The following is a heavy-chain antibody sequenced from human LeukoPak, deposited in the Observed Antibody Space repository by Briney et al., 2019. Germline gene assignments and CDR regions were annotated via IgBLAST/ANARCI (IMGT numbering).Heavy chain of an antibody. CDR3: ARVVAVAGHCMDV. Sequence: SETLSLTCTVSGGSISSSSYYWGWIRQPPGKGLEWIGSIYYSGSTYYNPSLKSRVTISVDTSKNQFSLKLSSVTAADTAVYYCARVVAVAGHCMDVWGKGTTVTVSS. CDR2: IYYSGST. V-gene: IGHV4-39*07. CDR1: GGSISSSSYY. D-gene: IGHD6-19*01. J-gene: IGHJ6*03.